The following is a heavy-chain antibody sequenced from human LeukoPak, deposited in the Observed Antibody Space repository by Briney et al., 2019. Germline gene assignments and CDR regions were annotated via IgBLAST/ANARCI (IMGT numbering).Heavy chain of an antibody. CDR2: ISSSGSTM. V-gene: IGHV3-48*03. J-gene: IGHJ5*02. Sequence: GGSLRLSCAASGFTFSSYEMNWVRQAPGKGLEWVSYISSSGSTMYYADSVKGRFTISRDNAKNSLYLQMNSLRAEDMAIYYCARGEDYGDYGGLDPWGQGTLVTVSS. CDR3: ARGEDYGDYGGLDP. D-gene: IGHD4-17*01. CDR1: GFTFSSYE.